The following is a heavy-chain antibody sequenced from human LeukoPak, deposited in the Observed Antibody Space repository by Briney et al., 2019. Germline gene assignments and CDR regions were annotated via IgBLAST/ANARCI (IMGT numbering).Heavy chain of an antibody. CDR1: GYSFTSYW. D-gene: IGHD2-2*01. CDR3: ARGDCSSTSCYPYNWFDP. V-gene: IGHV5-51*01. CDR2: IYPGDSDT. Sequence: TGESLKISCKGSGYSFTSYWIGWVRQMPRKGLEWMGIIYPGDSDTRYSPSFQGQVTISADKSISTAYLQWSSLKASDTAMYYCARGDCSSTSCYPYNWFDPWGQGTLVTVSS. J-gene: IGHJ5*02.